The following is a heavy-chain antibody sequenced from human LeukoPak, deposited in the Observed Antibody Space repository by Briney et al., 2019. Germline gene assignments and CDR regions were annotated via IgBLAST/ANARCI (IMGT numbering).Heavy chain of an antibody. CDR2: INHSGST. CDR3: ARMVRGVRLFDL. D-gene: IGHD3-10*01. V-gene: IGHV4-34*01. CDR1: GGSFSGYY. J-gene: IGHJ2*01. Sequence: SETLSLTCAVYGGSFSGYYWSWIRQPPGKGLEWIGEINHSGSTNYNPSLKSRVTISVDKSKNQFSLKLSSVTAADTAVYYCARMVRGVRLFDLWGRGTLVTVSS.